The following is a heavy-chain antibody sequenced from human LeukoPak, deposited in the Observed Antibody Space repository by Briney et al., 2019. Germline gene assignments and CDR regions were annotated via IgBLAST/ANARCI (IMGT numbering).Heavy chain of an antibody. CDR3: ARRYCSGGSCYSSFDY. J-gene: IGHJ4*02. Sequence: PSETLSLTCTVSGCSISSYYWSWIRQPPGKGLEWIGYIYYSGSTNYNPSLKSRVTISVDTSKNQFSLKLSSVTAADTAVYYCARRYCSGGSCYSSFDYWGQGTLVTVSS. CDR1: GCSISSYY. V-gene: IGHV4-59*08. CDR2: IYYSGST. D-gene: IGHD2-15*01.